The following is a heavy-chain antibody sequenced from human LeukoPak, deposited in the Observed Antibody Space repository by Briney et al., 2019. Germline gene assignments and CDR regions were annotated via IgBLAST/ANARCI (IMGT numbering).Heavy chain of an antibody. J-gene: IGHJ4*02. CDR2: IYTSGIT. CDR1: GGSISSGSYY. D-gene: IGHD5-24*01. Sequence: PSQTLSLXCTVSGGSISSGSYYWNWIRQPAGKGLEWIGRIYTSGITNYNPSLKSRVTISVDASKNQFSLKLSSVTAADTAVYSCARGDGYNIDYWGQGTLVTVSS. V-gene: IGHV4-61*02. CDR3: ARGDGYNIDY.